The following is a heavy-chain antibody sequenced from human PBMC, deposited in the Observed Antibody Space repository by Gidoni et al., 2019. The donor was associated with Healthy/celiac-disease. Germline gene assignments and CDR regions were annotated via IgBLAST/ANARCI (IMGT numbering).Heavy chain of an antibody. Sequence: QVQLQQWGAGLLKPAETLSLTCAAYGGSFSGYYWSWIRQPPGKGLEWIGEINHSGSTNYNPSLKSRVTISVDTSKNQFSLKLSSVTAADTAVYYCARGLLDSGSYSYFDYWGQGTLVTVSS. CDR3: ARGLLDSGSYSYFDY. J-gene: IGHJ4*02. CDR2: INHSGST. CDR1: GGSFSGYY. D-gene: IGHD1-26*01. V-gene: IGHV4-34*01.